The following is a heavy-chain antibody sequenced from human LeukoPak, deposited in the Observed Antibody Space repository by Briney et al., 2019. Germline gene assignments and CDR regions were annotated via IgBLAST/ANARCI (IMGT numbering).Heavy chain of an antibody. CDR1: GFTLTKCA. D-gene: IGHD5-12*01. CDR2: ISGSGGST. CDR3: AKDQPNSGYDLIFDY. Sequence: GGSLRLSCVASGFTLTKCAMSWIRQAPGKGLEWVSAISGSGGSTYYADSVKGRFTISRDNSKNTLYLQMNSLRAEDTAVYYCAKDQPNSGYDLIFDYWGQGTLVTVSS. V-gene: IGHV3-23*01. J-gene: IGHJ4*02.